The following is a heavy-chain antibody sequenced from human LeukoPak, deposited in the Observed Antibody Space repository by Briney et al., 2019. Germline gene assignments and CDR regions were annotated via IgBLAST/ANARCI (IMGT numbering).Heavy chain of an antibody. CDR3: ARTTWFGEFSDWFDP. Sequence: ASVKVSCKASGYTFTGYYMHWVRPAPGQGLEWMGWINPNSGGTNYAQKFQGRVTMTRDTSISTAYMELSRLRSDDTAVYYCARTTWFGEFSDWFDPWGQGTLVTVSS. J-gene: IGHJ5*02. CDR1: GYTFTGYY. D-gene: IGHD3-10*01. CDR2: INPNSGGT. V-gene: IGHV1-2*02.